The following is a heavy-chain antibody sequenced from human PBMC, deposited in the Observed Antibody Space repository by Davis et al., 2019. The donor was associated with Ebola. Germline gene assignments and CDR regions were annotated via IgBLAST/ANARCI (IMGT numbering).Heavy chain of an antibody. D-gene: IGHD3/OR15-3a*01. CDR2: TIPIFGIT. V-gene: IGHV1-69*10. CDR1: EGAFSNSA. Sequence: AASVKVSCKASEGAFSNSALSWVRQAPGQGLEWMGGTIPIFGITTYAQKFQGRITISEDKSTLTGYMELRGLRSDDTAVYYCARAPRRTEDLVHAMDVWGQGTTVTVSS. CDR3: ARAPRRTEDLVHAMDV. J-gene: IGHJ6*02.